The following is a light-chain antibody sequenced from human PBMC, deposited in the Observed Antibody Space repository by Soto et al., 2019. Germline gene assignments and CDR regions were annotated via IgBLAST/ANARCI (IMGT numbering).Light chain of an antibody. Sequence: QSALTQPASVSGSPGQSITISCTGTSSDVGGYNYVSWYQQHPGKAPKLMIYDVSYRPSGVSNRFSGSKSGNTASLTISGLQAEDEADYYCSSYTSSYVVFGGGTKL. CDR3: SSYTSSYVV. V-gene: IGLV2-14*01. CDR2: DVS. J-gene: IGLJ2*01. CDR1: SSDVGGYNY.